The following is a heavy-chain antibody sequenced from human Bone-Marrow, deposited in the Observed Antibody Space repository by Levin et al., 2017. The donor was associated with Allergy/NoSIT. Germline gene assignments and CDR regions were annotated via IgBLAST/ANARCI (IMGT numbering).Heavy chain of an antibody. V-gene: IGHV3-74*01. Sequence: GGSLRLSCAASGFTFSSYWMHWVRQAPGKGLVYVSRINSDGSRTTYADSVKGRFTISRDNAKNTLYLQMNSLRAEDTAVYYCVRSYCSTTSCYTPGYWGQGTLVTVSS. CDR3: VRSYCSTTSCYTPGY. CDR1: GFTFSSYW. D-gene: IGHD2-2*02. CDR2: INSDGSRT. J-gene: IGHJ4*02.